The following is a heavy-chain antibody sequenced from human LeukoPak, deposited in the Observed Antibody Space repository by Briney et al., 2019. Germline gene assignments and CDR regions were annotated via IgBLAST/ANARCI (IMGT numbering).Heavy chain of an antibody. D-gene: IGHD3-10*01. CDR3: AKVIRGGYGMDV. Sequence: GGSLRLSCAASGFTFSSFGMNWVRQAPGQGLEWVSYISDSSSLTYYADSVKGRFTISRDNAKNSLSLQLNSLRDEDTAVYFCAKVIRGGYGMDVWGQGTTVTVSS. CDR1: GFTFSSFG. CDR2: ISDSSSLT. J-gene: IGHJ6*02. V-gene: IGHV3-48*02.